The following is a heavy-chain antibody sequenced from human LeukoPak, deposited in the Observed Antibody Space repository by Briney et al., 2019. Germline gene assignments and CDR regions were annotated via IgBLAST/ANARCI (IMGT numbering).Heavy chain of an antibody. CDR3: ARGAPGSYCSGGSCPYFDY. J-gene: IGHJ4*02. V-gene: IGHV1-8*01. Sequence: ATVKVSCKASGYTLTSYDVNWVRQATGQGLEWMGWVNPNSGHTGYAQKFQGRVTLTTNTSVSTAYMELSSLRSEDTAIYYCARGAPGSYCSGGSCPYFDYWGQGTLVSVSS. CDR2: VNPNSGHT. D-gene: IGHD2-15*01. CDR1: GYTLTSYD.